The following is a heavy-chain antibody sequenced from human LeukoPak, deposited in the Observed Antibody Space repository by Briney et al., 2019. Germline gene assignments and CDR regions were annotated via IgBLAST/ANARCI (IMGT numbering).Heavy chain of an antibody. D-gene: IGHD3-10*01. CDR1: GFTFSSYA. CDR2: ITGSGVTT. Sequence: GGSLRLSCAASGFTFSSYAMSWVRQAPGKGLEWVSGITGSGVTTYYADSVKGRFTISRDNSKNTLYLQMKSLRADDTAVYYCARHVDTYGSGSYYTYWGQGTLVTVSS. J-gene: IGHJ4*02. V-gene: IGHV3-23*01. CDR3: ARHVDTYGSGSYYTY.